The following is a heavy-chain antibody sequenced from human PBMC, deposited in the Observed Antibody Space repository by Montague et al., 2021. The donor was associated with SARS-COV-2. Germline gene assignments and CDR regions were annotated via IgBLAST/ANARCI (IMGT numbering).Heavy chain of an antibody. J-gene: IGHJ5*02. V-gene: IGHV4-39*01. D-gene: IGHD3-9*01. CDR1: GGSISSSSYY. Sequence: SETLSLTCTVSGGSISSSSYYWGWIRQPPGKGLEWIGSSYYSGSTYYNPSLKSRVTISVDTSKNQFSLKLSSVTAADTAVYYGARSPTYYHILTGYFNGPNWFDLWGQGTLVTVSS. CDR2: SYYSGST. CDR3: ARSPTYYHILTGYFNGPNWFDL.